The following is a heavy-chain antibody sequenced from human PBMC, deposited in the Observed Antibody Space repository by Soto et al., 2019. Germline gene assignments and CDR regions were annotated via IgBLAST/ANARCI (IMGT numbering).Heavy chain of an antibody. V-gene: IGHV4-30-4*01. J-gene: IGHJ5*02. CDR3: ARENYGSGSYSPGHWFDP. CDR2: IYYSGST. CDR1: GGSISSGDYY. Sequence: TLSLTCTVSGGSISSGDYYWSWFRQPPGKGLEWIGYIYYSGSTYYNPSLKSRVTISVDTSKNQFSLKLSSVTAADTAVYYCARENYGSGSYSPGHWFDPWGQGTLVTVSS. D-gene: IGHD3-10*01.